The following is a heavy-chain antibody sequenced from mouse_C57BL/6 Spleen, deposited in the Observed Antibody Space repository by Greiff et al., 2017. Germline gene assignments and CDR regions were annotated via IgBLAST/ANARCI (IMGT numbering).Heavy chain of an antibody. Sequence: DVMLVESGGGLVKPGGSLKLSCAASGFTFSDYGMHWVRQAPEKGLEWVAYISSGSSTIYYADTVKGRFTISRDNAKNTLFLQMTSLRSEDTAMYYCARSYYYGSSFIWYFDVWGTGTTVTVSS. V-gene: IGHV5-17*01. D-gene: IGHD1-1*01. J-gene: IGHJ1*03. CDR1: GFTFSDYG. CDR2: ISSGSSTI. CDR3: ARSYYYGSSFIWYFDV.